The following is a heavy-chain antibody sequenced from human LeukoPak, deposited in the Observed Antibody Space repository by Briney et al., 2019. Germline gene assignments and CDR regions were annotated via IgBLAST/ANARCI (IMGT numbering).Heavy chain of an antibody. CDR3: AKASSGYDEYNWFDP. CDR2: IRYDGSNK. D-gene: IGHD5-12*01. CDR1: GFTFSSYG. J-gene: IGHJ5*02. V-gene: IGHV3-30*02. Sequence: GGSLRLSCAASGFTFSSYGMHWVRQAPGKGLEWVAFIRYDGSNKYYADSVKGRFTISRDNSKNTLYLQMDSLRAEDTAVYYCAKASSGYDEYNWFDPWGQGTLVTVSS.